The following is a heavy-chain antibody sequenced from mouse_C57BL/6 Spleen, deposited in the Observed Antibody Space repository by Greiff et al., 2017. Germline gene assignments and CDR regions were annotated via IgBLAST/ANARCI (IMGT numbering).Heavy chain of an antibody. Sequence: EVQLQQSGPELVKPGASVKISCKASGYTFTDYYMNWVKQSHGKSLEWIGDINPNNGGTSYNQKLKGKATLTVDKASSTAYMELRSLTSEDSAVYYCARGGLYDGYYEGELAYWGQGTLVTVSA. CDR3: ARGGLYDGYYEGELAY. CDR1: GYTFTDYY. J-gene: IGHJ3*01. D-gene: IGHD2-3*01. CDR2: INPNNGGT. V-gene: IGHV1-26*01.